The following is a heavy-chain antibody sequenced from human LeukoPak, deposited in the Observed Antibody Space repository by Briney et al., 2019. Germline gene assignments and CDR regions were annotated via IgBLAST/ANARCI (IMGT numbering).Heavy chain of an antibody. Sequence: PGGSLRLSCAASGFTFSIYWMHWVRQAPGKGLVWVSCISFDGSTTYADSVKGRFTISRDNAKNTVHLQMDSLTVEDTAVYYCAVSNWMDPWGQGTLVTVSS. J-gene: IGHJ5*02. CDR1: GFTFSIYW. CDR2: ISFDGST. CDR3: AVSNWMDP. V-gene: IGHV3-74*01.